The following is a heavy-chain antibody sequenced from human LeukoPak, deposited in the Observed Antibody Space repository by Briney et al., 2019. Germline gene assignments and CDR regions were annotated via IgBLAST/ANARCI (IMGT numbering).Heavy chain of an antibody. J-gene: IGHJ4*02. V-gene: IGHV4-34*01. D-gene: IGHD3-22*01. Sequence: PSETLSLTCAVSGGSLSGYYWTWIRQPPGKGLEWIGEINHSGSTNYNPSLKSRVTISVDTSKKQFFLKLNSVTAADTAVYYCARGSSYYYDSSGYYRNYPFDYWGQGTLVTVSS. CDR3: ARGSSYYYDSSGYYRNYPFDY. CDR2: INHSGST. CDR1: GGSLSGYY.